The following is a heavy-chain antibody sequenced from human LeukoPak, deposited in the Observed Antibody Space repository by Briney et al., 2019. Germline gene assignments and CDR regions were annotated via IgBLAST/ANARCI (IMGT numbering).Heavy chain of an antibody. V-gene: IGHV3-48*02. Sequence: GGSLRLSCPASGFTFSTYSMNWVRQAPGKGLEWISYININSGVTWYADSVKGRFTVSRDTAKSSQYLQMNSLRDEDTAVYYCARDHYYAFDYWGQGTLVTVSS. CDR1: GFTFSTYS. CDR2: ININSGVT. D-gene: IGHD3-3*01. CDR3: ARDHYYAFDY. J-gene: IGHJ4*02.